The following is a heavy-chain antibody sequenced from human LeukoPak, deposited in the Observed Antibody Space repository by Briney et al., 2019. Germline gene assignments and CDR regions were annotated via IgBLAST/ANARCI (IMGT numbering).Heavy chain of an antibody. Sequence: ASVKVSCKASGYTFTSYAISWVRQAPGQGLEWMGWISAYNANTNYAQKFQGRVTLSTDTSTSTAYMELRSLRSDDTAVYYCARSAPGYYFDYWGQGTLVTVSS. D-gene: IGHD7-27*01. V-gene: IGHV1-18*01. J-gene: IGHJ4*02. CDR1: GYTFTSYA. CDR3: ARSAPGYYFDY. CDR2: ISAYNANT.